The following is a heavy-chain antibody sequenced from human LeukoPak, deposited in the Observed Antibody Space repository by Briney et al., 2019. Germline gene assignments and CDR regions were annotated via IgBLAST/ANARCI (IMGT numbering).Heavy chain of an antibody. CDR2: INHSGST. CDR3: ARGVYSGLTI. V-gene: IGHV4-34*01. Sequence: SETLSLTCAVYGGSFSGYYWSWSRQPPGKGLEWIGEINHSGSTNYNPSLKSRVTISVDTSKNQFSLKLSSVTAADTAVYYCARGVYSGLTIWGQGTMVTVSS. D-gene: IGHD5-12*01. CDR1: GGSFSGYY. J-gene: IGHJ3*02.